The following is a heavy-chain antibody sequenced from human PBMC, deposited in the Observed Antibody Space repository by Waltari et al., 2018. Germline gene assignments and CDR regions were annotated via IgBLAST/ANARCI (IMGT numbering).Heavy chain of an antibody. Sequence: QVQLVQSGAEVKKPGSSVKVSCKASGGTFSSYAISWVRQAPGQGLEWMGGSIPMLSRANDAQKCQGRVTITADESTSTADMELSSLRSEDTAVYYCARATWRYFDWLWDFDLWGRGTLVTVSS. J-gene: IGHJ2*01. CDR3: ARATWRYFDWLWDFDL. V-gene: IGHV1-69*01. D-gene: IGHD3-9*01. CDR1: GGTFSSYA. CDR2: SIPMLSRA.